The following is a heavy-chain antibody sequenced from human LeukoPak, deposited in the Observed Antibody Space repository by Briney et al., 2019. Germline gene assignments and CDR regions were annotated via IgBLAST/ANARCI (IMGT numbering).Heavy chain of an antibody. CDR2: IYSGGST. Sequence: AGGSLRLSCAASGFTVSSNYMSWVRQAPGKGLEWVSVIYSGGSTYYADSVKGRFTISRDNSKNTLYLQMNSLRAEDTAVYYCARETNYCGNFSGFYYYYYYMDVWGKGTTVTVSS. CDR3: ARETNYCGNFSGFYYYYYYMDV. D-gene: IGHD4-23*01. V-gene: IGHV3-66*02. J-gene: IGHJ6*03. CDR1: GFTVSSNY.